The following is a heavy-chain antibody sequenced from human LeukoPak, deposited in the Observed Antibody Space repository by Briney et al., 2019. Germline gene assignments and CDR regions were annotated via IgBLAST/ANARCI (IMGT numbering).Heavy chain of an antibody. D-gene: IGHD4-17*01. J-gene: IGHJ5*02. CDR1: GFTFSSYS. V-gene: IGHV3-48*04. CDR3: ARVGLDGDRPIVLP. Sequence: PGGSLRLSCAASGFTFSSYSMNWVRQAPGKGLEWVSYISSSSTIYYADSVKGRFTISRDNAKNSLYLQMNSLRAEDTAVYYCARVGLDGDRPIVLPWGQGTLVTVSS. CDR2: ISSSSTI.